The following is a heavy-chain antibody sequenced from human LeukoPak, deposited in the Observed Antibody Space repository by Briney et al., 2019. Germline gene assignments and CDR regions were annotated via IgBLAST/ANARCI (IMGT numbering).Heavy chain of an antibody. CDR2: IYYSGST. CDR3: ARRSDYDILTGYLY. Sequence: SETLSLTCTVSGGSFSSSSYYWGWIRQPPGKALAWIGSIYYSGSTYYNPSLKSRVTISVDTSKNQFSLKLSSVTAADTAVYYCARRSDYDILTGYLYWGQGTLVTVSS. J-gene: IGHJ4*02. CDR1: GGSFSSSSYY. D-gene: IGHD3-9*01. V-gene: IGHV4-39*01.